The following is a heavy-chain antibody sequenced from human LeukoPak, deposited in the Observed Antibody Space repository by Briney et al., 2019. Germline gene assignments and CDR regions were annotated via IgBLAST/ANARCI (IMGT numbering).Heavy chain of an antibody. Sequence: GGSLRLSCAASGFTFSSYAMSWVRQAPGKGLEWVSAISGSGGSTYYADSVKGRFTISSDNSKNTLYLQMNSLRAEDTAVYYCAKEMGYCSSTSCPMGFDYWGQGTLVTVSS. CDR1: GFTFSSYA. D-gene: IGHD2-2*01. J-gene: IGHJ4*02. V-gene: IGHV3-23*01. CDR2: ISGSGGST. CDR3: AKEMGYCSSTSCPMGFDY.